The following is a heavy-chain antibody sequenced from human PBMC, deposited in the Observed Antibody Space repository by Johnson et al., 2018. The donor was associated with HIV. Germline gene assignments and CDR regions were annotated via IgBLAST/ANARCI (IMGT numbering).Heavy chain of an antibody. CDR2: IKQDGSEK. D-gene: IGHD2-15*01. CDR3: ATDGTRDIVANGAFDI. J-gene: IGHJ3*02. Sequence: VQLVESGGGLVQPGGSLRLSCAASGFTFSTYWMSWVRQAPGKGLEWVANIKQDGSEKYYVDSVKGRFTISRDNAKNSLSLQMTSLRAEDTAVYYCATDGTRDIVANGAFDIWGQGTMVTVSS. V-gene: IGHV3-7*05. CDR1: GFTFSTYW.